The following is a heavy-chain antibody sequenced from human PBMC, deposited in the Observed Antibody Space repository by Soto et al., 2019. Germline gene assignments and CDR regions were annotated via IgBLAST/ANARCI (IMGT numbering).Heavy chain of an antibody. Sequence: GASVKVSCKASGGTFSSYAISWVRQAPGQGLEWMGGIIPIFGTANYAQKFQGRVTITADESTSTAYMELSSLRSEDTAVYYCARGRTYRGDYYYYGMDVWGKGTTVTVSS. V-gene: IGHV1-69*13. CDR1: GGTFSSYA. CDR3: ARGRTYRGDYYYYGMDV. J-gene: IGHJ6*04. CDR2: IIPIFGTA. D-gene: IGHD3-10*01.